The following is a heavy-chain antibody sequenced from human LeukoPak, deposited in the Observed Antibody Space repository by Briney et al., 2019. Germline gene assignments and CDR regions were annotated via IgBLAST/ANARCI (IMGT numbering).Heavy chain of an antibody. CDR1: GFTFSAYW. CDR2: IKGDGSEK. J-gene: IGHJ4*02. D-gene: IGHD2-8*01. Sequence: GGSLILSCAASGFTFSAYWMSWVRQAPGKGLEWVAHIKGDGSEKYSVDSVKGRFTISRDNAKSSLYLQMNSLRAEDTALYYCARGGFGYVYFDYWGQGSLVTVSS. V-gene: IGHV3-7*01. CDR3: ARGGFGYVYFDY.